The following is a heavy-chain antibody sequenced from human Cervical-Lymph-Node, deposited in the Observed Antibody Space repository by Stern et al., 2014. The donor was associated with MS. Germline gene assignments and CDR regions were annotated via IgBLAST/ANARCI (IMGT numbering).Heavy chain of an antibody. CDR1: GGTFSSYT. V-gene: IGHV1-69*08. J-gene: IGHJ6*02. CDR2: STPIFGTA. D-gene: IGHD2-15*01. Sequence: QVQLVQSGAEVKKPGSSVKVSCKAFGGTFSSYTMSWVRQAPGQGLEWMGRSTPIFGTANYAQKFQDRVTITADKFTSTAYMALNSLRSEDTAVYYCAREALLGGNYYALDVWAKGPRSPSP. CDR3: AREALLGGNYYALDV.